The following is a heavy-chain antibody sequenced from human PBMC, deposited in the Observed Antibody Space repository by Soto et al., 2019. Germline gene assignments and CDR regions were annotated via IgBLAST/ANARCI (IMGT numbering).Heavy chain of an antibody. J-gene: IGHJ6*02. CDR3: TTVVATILGYYYYGMDV. Sequence: GSLRLFCEASGFTFSGSAMHLVRQASGKGLEWVGRIRSKANSYATAYAASVKGRFTISRDDSKNTAYLQMNSLKTEDTAVYYCTTVVATILGYYYYGMDVWGQGTKVTVYS. CDR1: GFTFSGSA. CDR2: IRSKANSYAT. V-gene: IGHV3-73*01. D-gene: IGHD5-12*01.